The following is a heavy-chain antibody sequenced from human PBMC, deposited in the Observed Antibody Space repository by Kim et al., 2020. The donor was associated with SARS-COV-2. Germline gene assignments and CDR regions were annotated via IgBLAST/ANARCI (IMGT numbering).Heavy chain of an antibody. CDR2: IYQSGST. J-gene: IGHJ2*01. V-gene: IGHV4-4*02. CDR3: ARNAPGRWFFDL. Sequence: SETLSLTCAVSSGSISSSKWWSWVRQPPGKGLEWIGEIYQSGSTNYNPSLKSRVTISVDKSKNQFSLKLNSVTAADTAMYYCARNAPGRWFFDLWGRGSLVTVSS. D-gene: IGHD1-1*01. CDR1: SGSISSSKW.